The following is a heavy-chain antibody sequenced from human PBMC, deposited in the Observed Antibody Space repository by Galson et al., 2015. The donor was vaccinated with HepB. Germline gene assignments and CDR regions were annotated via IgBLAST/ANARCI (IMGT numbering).Heavy chain of an antibody. Sequence: SLRLSCAASGFIFSSYAMHWIRQAPGKGLEWVAALSYDGSKESYTVSVKGRFTISRDNSKNTLFLEMTTLRLEDTAVYYCARDRDFHASGSFFYRGQGTLVTVSS. V-gene: IGHV3-30*04. J-gene: IGHJ4*02. CDR1: GFIFSSYA. D-gene: IGHD3-10*01. CDR2: LSYDGSKE. CDR3: ARDRDFHASGSFFY.